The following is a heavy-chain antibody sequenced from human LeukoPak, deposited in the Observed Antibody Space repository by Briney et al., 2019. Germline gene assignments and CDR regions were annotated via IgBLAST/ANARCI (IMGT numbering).Heavy chain of an antibody. D-gene: IGHD6-19*01. CDR3: ARVSVAGKGSFDY. V-gene: IGHV3-11*04. CDR1: GFTFSDYY. CDR2: ISSSGSTI. Sequence: GGSLRLSCAASGFTFSDYYMSWIRQAPGKGLEWVSYISSSGSTIYYADSVKGRFTISRNNAKNSLYLQMNSLRAEDTAVYYCARVSVAGKGSFDYWGQGTLVTVSS. J-gene: IGHJ4*02.